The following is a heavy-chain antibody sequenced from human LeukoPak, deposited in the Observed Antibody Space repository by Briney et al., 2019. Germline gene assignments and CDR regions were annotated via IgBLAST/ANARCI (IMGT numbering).Heavy chain of an antibody. CDR3: ARATVRGVREFDP. CDR2: INLDWGGT. J-gene: IGHJ5*02. CDR1: GYTFSAYN. V-gene: IGHV1-2*02. Sequence: ASVKVSCNASGYTFSAYNMHWVRQAPGQGLEWMGWINLDWGGTDYAQKFQGRVTMTKDTPISTAYMELSRLRSDDTAVYYCARATVRGVREFDPWGQGTLVTVSS. D-gene: IGHD3-10*01.